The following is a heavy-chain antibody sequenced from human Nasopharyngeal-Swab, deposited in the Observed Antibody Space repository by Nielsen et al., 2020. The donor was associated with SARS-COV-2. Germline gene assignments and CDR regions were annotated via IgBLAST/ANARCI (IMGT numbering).Heavy chain of an antibody. D-gene: IGHD3-3*01. CDR3: AKPFWSGYYSGDSFDF. CDR2: IRSSGSYM. V-gene: IGHV3-21*03. J-gene: IGHJ3*01. CDR1: GFTFSDYT. Sequence: GESLKISCAASGFTFSDYTMNWVRQAPGQGLEWVSSIRSSGSYMYYTDSVKGRITMSRDNAKKSLYLQMNSLTVEDTALYYCAKPFWSGYYSGDSFDFWGQGTMVTVSS.